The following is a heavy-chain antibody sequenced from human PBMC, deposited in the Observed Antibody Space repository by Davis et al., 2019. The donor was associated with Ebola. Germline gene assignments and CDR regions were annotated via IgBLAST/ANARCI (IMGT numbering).Heavy chain of an antibody. D-gene: IGHD1-1*01. V-gene: IGHV3-7*01. Sequence: PGGSLRLSCATSGFTFSSYWMTWVRQAPGRGLEWVANIKHDGSETYYGDSVKGRFTISRDNAKNSLYLQMNSLRAEDTAVYYCARAGATYWKDWGQGTLVTVSS. CDR2: IKHDGSET. CDR1: GFTFSSYW. J-gene: IGHJ4*02. CDR3: ARAGATYWKD.